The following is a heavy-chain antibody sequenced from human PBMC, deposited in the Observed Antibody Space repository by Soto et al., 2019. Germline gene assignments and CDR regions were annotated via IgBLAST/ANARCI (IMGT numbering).Heavy chain of an antibody. D-gene: IGHD6-13*01. CDR2: ISYRGST. J-gene: IGHJ4*02. V-gene: IGHV4-39*01. CDR3: VTFDFSSTYYDH. Sequence: XETLSLTCTVSGASISNSAYYWGWIRQPPGKGLEWIGTISYRGSTFYKPSLKSQVTISVDTIKNQFSLKLDSVTVADTAVYYCVTFDFSSTYYDHWGQGTLVTVSS. CDR1: GASISNSAYY.